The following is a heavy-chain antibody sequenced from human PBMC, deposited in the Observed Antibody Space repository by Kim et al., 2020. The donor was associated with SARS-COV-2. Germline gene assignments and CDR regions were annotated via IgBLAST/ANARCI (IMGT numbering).Heavy chain of an antibody. Sequence: ASVKVSCKASGYTFTSYDINWVRQATGQGLEWMGWMNPNSGNTGYAQKFQGRVTMTRNTSISTAYMELSSLRSEDTAVYYCARARQYSSSWTKPNWFDPWGQGTLVTVSS. V-gene: IGHV1-8*01. J-gene: IGHJ5*02. CDR3: ARARQYSSSWTKPNWFDP. CDR1: GYTFTSYD. CDR2: MNPNSGNT. D-gene: IGHD6-13*01.